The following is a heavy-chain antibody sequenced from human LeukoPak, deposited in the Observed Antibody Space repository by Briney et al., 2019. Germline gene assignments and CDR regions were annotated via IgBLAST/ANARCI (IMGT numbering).Heavy chain of an antibody. CDR2: IYNSGST. CDR3: ARDLWVPYGAAHYYMDV. CDR1: SGSISTYY. Sequence: SETLSLTCTVSSGSISTYYWSWIRQPAGKGLEWIGRIYNSGSTNYNPSLKSRISMSVDTSKNQFSLKLTSVTAADTAVYYCARDLWVPYGAAHYYMDVWGKGITVTISS. D-gene: IGHD4-17*01. J-gene: IGHJ6*03. V-gene: IGHV4-4*07.